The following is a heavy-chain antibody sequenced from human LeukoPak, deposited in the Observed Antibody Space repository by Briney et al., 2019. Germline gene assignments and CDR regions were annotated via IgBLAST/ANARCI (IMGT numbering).Heavy chain of an antibody. J-gene: IGHJ6*02. CDR3: ARLAGRGKKSITIWSAALSPWYYYYGMDV. V-gene: IGHV1-2*02. CDR2: INPNSGGT. CDR1: GYTFTGYY. Sequence: GASVKVSCKASGYTFTGYYMHWVRQAPGQGLEWMGWINPNSGGTNYAQKFQGRVTMTRNTSISTAYMELSSLRSEDTAVYYCARLAGRGKKSITIWSAALSPWYYYYGMDVWGQGTTVTVSS. D-gene: IGHD3-9*01.